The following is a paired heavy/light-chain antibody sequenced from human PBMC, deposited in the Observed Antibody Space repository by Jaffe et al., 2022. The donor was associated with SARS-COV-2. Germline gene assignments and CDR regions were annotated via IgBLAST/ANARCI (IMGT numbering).Light chain of an antibody. Sequence: QSALTQPPSVSGSPGQSVTISCTGTSSDVGSYNRVSWYQQPPGTAPKLMIYEVSNRPSGVPDRFSGSKSGNTASLTISGLQAEDEADYYCSSYTSSSTLEVFGTGTKVTVL. CDR2: EVS. CDR3: SSYTSSSTLEV. CDR1: SSDVGSYNR. J-gene: IGLJ1*01. V-gene: IGLV2-18*02.
Heavy chain of an antibody. Sequence: QVTLKESGPVLVKPTETLTLTCTVSGFSLSNARMGVSWIRQPPGKALEWLAHIFSNDEKSYSTSLKSRLTISKDTSKSQVVLTMTNMDPVDTATYYCARIHRTYYDILTGYYGAFDIWGQGTMVTVSS. D-gene: IGHD3-9*01. J-gene: IGHJ3*02. CDR3: ARIHRTYYDILTGYYGAFDI. CDR1: GFSLSNARMG. V-gene: IGHV2-26*01. CDR2: IFSNDEK.